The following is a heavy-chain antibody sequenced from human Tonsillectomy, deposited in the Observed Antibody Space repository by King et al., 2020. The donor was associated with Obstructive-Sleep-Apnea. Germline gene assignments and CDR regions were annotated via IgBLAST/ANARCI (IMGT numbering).Heavy chain of an antibody. J-gene: IGHJ4*02. CDR2: IKQDGSVK. D-gene: IGHD3-16*01. Sequence: VQLVESGGGLVQPGGSVRLSCGASGFTFSSYWMTWVRQAPGNGLEWVANIKQDGSVKNYEDSVKGRFTISRDNAKKSVFLQMNSLTAEDTAVYYCAREYWGPDYWGQGTLVTVSS. CDR1: GFTFSSYW. CDR3: AREYWGPDY. V-gene: IGHV3-7*01.